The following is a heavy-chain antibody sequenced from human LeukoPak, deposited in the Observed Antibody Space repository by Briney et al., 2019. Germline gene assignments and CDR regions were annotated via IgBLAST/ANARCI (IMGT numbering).Heavy chain of an antibody. Sequence: SETLSLTCAVYGGSFSGYYWSWIRQPPGKGLEWIGEINHSGSTSYNPSLKSRVTISVDTSKNQFSLKLSSVTAADTAVYYCARGGPFSVVVPAFPLGDYYGMDVWGQGTTVTVSS. CDR1: GGSFSGYY. V-gene: IGHV4-34*01. J-gene: IGHJ6*02. CDR3: ARGGPFSVVVPAFPLGDYYGMDV. CDR2: INHSGST. D-gene: IGHD2-2*01.